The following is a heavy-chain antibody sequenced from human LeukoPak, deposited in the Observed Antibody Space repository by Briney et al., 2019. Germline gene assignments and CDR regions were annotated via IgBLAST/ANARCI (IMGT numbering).Heavy chain of an antibody. CDR3: AREYYYGSSGQEGAFDI. Sequence: SGGSLRLSCAASGFTFSSYDMHWVRQATGKGLEWVSAIGTAGDTYYPGSVKGRFTISRENAKNSLYLQMNSLRAGDTAVYYCAREYYYGSSGQEGAFDIWGQGTMVTVSS. CDR1: GFTFSSYD. J-gene: IGHJ3*02. CDR2: IGTAGDT. D-gene: IGHD3-22*01. V-gene: IGHV3-13*01.